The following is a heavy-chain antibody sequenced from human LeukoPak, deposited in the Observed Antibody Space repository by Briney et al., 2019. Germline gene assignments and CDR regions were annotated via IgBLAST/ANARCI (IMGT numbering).Heavy chain of an antibody. V-gene: IGHV3-64*01. CDR1: GFTFSSSS. J-gene: IGHJ3*02. Sequence: GSLRLSCAASGFTFSSSSMHWVRQAPGKGLEYVSGISSNGRGTYSANSVKGRFTISRDNSKNTLYLQMGSLRPEDMAVYYCARGSGSYYDAFDIWGQGTMVTVSS. D-gene: IGHD3-10*01. CDR3: ARGSGSYYDAFDI. CDR2: ISSNGRGT.